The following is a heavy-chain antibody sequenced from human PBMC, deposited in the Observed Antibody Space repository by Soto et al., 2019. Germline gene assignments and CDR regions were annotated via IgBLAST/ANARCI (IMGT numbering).Heavy chain of an antibody. CDR2: ISDSGTTT. Sequence: GGSLRLSCTISGFTFSSYAMSWVRQAPGKGLEWVSGISDSGTTTYYADSVKGRFTVSRDNSKNTLYLQMNSLRAEDTAIYYCAKDSRLPSSIMITFGGVIDYFFDYWGQGTLVTVSS. D-gene: IGHD3-16*02. CDR3: AKDSRLPSSIMITFGGVIDYFFDY. CDR1: GFTFSSYA. J-gene: IGHJ4*02. V-gene: IGHV3-23*01.